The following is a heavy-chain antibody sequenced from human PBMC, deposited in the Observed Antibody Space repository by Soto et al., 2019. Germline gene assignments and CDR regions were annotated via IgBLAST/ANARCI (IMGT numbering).Heavy chain of an antibody. CDR1: GGSVSSDTHY. CDR2: VYYSGST. J-gene: IGHJ4*02. Sequence: QVQLQESGPGLVKASETLSLTCTVSGGSVSSDTHYWGWIRQSPGKGLEWIAYVYYSGSTNHNPSLISRVTISVDTSKNQFSLRLSSVTAADTAVYYCARLDCVSSSCHFDYWGQGTLVNVSS. V-gene: IGHV4-61*01. D-gene: IGHD2-2*01. CDR3: ARLDCVSSSCHFDY.